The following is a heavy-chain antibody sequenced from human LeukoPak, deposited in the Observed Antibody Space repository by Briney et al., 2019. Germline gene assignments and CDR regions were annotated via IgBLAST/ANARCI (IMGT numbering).Heavy chain of an antibody. D-gene: IGHD4-23*01. J-gene: IGHJ4*02. CDR2: INHSGST. Sequence: SETLSLTCAVYGGSFSGYYWSWIRQPPGKGLEWIGEINHSGSTNYNPSLKSRVTISVDTSKNQFSLKLSSVTAADTAVYYYARQYTVVTDWGQGTLVTVSS. CDR3: ARQYTVVTD. V-gene: IGHV4-34*01. CDR1: GGSFSGYY.